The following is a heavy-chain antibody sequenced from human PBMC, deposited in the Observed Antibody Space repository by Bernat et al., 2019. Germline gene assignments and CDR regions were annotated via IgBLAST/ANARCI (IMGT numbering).Heavy chain of an antibody. CDR3: AKDRGYCSGGSCYVYGMDV. J-gene: IGHJ6*02. D-gene: IGHD2-15*01. CDR1: GVTFRSNG. CDR2: IAYDGSNK. V-gene: IGHV3-30*18. Sequence: VQLAETGGGLIQPGGSLRLACAASGVTFRSNGMHGVRQAPGKGLEGVAVIAYDGSNKYSADSVEGRFTISRDNSKNTLYLQMNSLGAEDTAVYYCAKDRGYCSGGSCYVYGMDVWGQGTTVTVSS.